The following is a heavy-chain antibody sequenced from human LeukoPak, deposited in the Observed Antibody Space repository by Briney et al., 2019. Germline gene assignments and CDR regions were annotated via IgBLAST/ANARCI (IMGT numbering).Heavy chain of an antibody. D-gene: IGHD5-18*01. Sequence: GGSLRLSCAASGFTVSSNCMGWVRQAPGKGLEWVSVNSGGSTYYADSVKGRFTISRDNSKNTLYLQMNSPRAEDTAVYYCARESDTAMGIDYWGQGTLVTVSS. CDR3: ARESDTAMGIDY. CDR1: GFTVSSNC. CDR2: NSGGST. J-gene: IGHJ4*02. V-gene: IGHV3-53*01.